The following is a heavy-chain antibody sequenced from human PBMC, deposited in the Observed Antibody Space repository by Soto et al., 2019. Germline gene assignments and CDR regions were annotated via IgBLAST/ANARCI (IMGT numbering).Heavy chain of an antibody. D-gene: IGHD2-2*01. CDR3: AREDIIIIPAVSDF. CDR1: GFAFNNYG. V-gene: IGHV3-21*01. CDR2: ISKSDYT. J-gene: IGHJ4*02. Sequence: VSLRLSCTVSGFAFNNYGINWVRQAPGKGLEWVSSISKSDYTYYSDSVKGRFTISRDHAKNSVSLQMNTLRVEDTAVYYCAREDIIIIPAVSDFWGPGNMVTVFS.